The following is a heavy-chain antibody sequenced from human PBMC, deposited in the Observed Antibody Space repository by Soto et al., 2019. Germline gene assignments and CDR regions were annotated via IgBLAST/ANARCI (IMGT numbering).Heavy chain of an antibody. CDR2: INHSGNT. CDR3: ARDAQSYYYKITQYYFDS. J-gene: IGHJ4*02. CDR1: GGSFSGYY. Sequence: KTSETLSLTCTVYGGSFSGYYWNWVRQSPRKGLEWIGEINHSGNTNYNPSLKGRVTISVDASKNQFSLNVFSVTATDSAVYYCARDAQSYYYKITQYYFDSWGQGTLVTVSS. V-gene: IGHV4-34*01. D-gene: IGHD3-16*01.